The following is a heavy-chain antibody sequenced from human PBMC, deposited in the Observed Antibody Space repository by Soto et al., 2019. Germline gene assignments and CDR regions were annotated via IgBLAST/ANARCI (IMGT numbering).Heavy chain of an antibody. CDR3: ARDWGKYYDFWSGYYDLDYYYYYGMDV. CDR1: GFTFSSYS. D-gene: IGHD3-3*01. J-gene: IGHJ6*02. CDR2: ISSSSSYI. Sequence: PGGSLRLSCAASGFTFSSYSMNWVRQAPGKGLEWVSSISSSSSYIYYADSVKGRFTISRDNAKNSLYLQMNSLRAEDTAVYYCARDWGKYYDFWSGYYDLDYYYYYGMDVWGQGTTVTVYS. V-gene: IGHV3-21*01.